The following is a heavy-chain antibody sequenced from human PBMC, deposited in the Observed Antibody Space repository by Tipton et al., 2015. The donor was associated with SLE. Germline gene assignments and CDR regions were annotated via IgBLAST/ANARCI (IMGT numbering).Heavy chain of an antibody. CDR3: AKPGGGDDHYYGMDV. D-gene: IGHD3-16*01. Sequence: SLRLSCAASGFTFSAYSINWVRQAPGKGLEWVAFIRFDGSNKYYADSVKGRFTISRDNSKNTLYLQMNSLRVEDTAVYYCAKPGGGDDHYYGMDVWGQGTTVTVSS. V-gene: IGHV3-30*02. CDR2: IRFDGSNK. CDR1: GFTFSAYS. J-gene: IGHJ6*02.